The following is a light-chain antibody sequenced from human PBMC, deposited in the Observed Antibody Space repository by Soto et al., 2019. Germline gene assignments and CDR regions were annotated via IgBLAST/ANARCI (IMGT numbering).Light chain of an antibody. CDR3: QQYGSSPPFT. V-gene: IGKV3-20*01. Sequence: EIVLTQSPGTLSLSPGERATLSCRASQSVSSSYLAWYQQKPGQAPRLLIYGASARATGIPDRFSGSGSGTDLDLTISRLEPEAFAVSYCQQYGSSPPFTFGPGTKVDIK. J-gene: IGKJ3*01. CDR1: QSVSSSY. CDR2: GAS.